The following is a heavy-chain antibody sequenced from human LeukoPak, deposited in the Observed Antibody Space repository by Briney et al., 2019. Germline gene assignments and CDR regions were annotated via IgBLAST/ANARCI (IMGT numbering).Heavy chain of an antibody. CDR1: GFTFSSYA. D-gene: IGHD6-13*01. V-gene: IGHV3-30*04. J-gene: IGHJ4*02. CDR2: ISYDGSNK. Sequence: GGSLRLSCAASGFTFSSYAMHWVRQAPGKGLEWVAVISYDGSNKYYADSVKGRFTISRDNSKNTLYLQMNSLRAEDTAVYYCARANSEYSSSWYRTTSEAHYFDYWGQGTLVAVSS. CDR3: ARANSEYSSSWYRTTSEAHYFDY.